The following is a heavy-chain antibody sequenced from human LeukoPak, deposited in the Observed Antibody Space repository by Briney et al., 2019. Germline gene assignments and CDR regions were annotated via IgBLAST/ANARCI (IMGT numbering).Heavy chain of an antibody. Sequence: SVKVSCKASRGTFSSYAISWVRQAPGQGLEWMGGIIPIFGTANYAQKFQGRVTITTDESTSTAYMELSSLRSEDTAVYYCARGGGGTQPFDYWGQGTLVTVSS. CDR1: RGTFSSYA. V-gene: IGHV1-69*05. D-gene: IGHD3-10*01. J-gene: IGHJ4*02. CDR3: ARGGGGTQPFDY. CDR2: IIPIFGTA.